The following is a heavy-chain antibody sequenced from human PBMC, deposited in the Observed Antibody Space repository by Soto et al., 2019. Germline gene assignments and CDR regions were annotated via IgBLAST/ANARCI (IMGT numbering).Heavy chain of an antibody. CDR2: ISPSSSTI. D-gene: IGHD3-3*01. J-gene: IGHJ4*02. Sequence: EVQLVESGGGLVQPGGSLRLSCAASGFSFSSYSMNWVRQAPGKGLEWVSFISPSSSTIHYADSVKGRFTTSRDNAKNSMFLQNNSLRDEETDVYYWARDVGTSFGVVTAWGQGTLVTVSS. V-gene: IGHV3-48*02. CDR1: GFSFSSYS. CDR3: ARDVGTSFGVVTA.